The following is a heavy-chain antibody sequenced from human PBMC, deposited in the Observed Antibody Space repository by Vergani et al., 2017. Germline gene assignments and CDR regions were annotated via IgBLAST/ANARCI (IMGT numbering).Heavy chain of an antibody. CDR1: VGSISSSSYY. CDR3: ASAYGDFGPWFDP. D-gene: IGHD2-21*02. V-gene: IGHV4-39*01. CDR2: IYYSGST. Sequence: QLQLQESGPGLVKPSETLSLTCTVSVGSISSSSYYWGWIRQPPGKGLEWIGSIYYSGSTYYNPSLKSRVTISVDTSKNQFSLKLSSVTAADTAVYYCASAYGDFGPWFDPWGQGTLVTVSS. J-gene: IGHJ5*02.